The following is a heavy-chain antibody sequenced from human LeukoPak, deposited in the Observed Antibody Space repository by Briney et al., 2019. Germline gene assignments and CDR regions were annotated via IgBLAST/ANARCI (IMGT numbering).Heavy chain of an antibody. Sequence: GGSLRLSCAASGFTFSDYYMDWVRQAPGKGLEWVGRTRNKANSYTTEYAASVKGRFAISGDDSKNSLYLQMNSLKTEDTAVYYCGRVRSERYLDYWGQGTPVTVSS. CDR1: GFTFSDYY. D-gene: IGHD3-3*01. CDR2: TRNKANSYTT. J-gene: IGHJ4*02. V-gene: IGHV3-72*01. CDR3: GRVRSERYLDY.